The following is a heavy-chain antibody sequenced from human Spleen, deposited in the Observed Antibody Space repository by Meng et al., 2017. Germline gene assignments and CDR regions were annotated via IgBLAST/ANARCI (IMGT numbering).Heavy chain of an antibody. CDR3: ARGGARYDILTGYYSAYFDY. CDR2: INRSGST. CDR1: GGSFSGYY. Sequence: GQLQRWGAGLLKPSGTPSLTCAVYGGSFSGYYWSWIRQPPGKGLEWIGEINRSGSTNYNPSLKSRVTISVDTSKNQFSLKLSSVTAADTAVYYCARGGARYDILTGYYSAYFDYWGQGTLVTVSS. D-gene: IGHD3-9*01. V-gene: IGHV4-34*01. J-gene: IGHJ4*02.